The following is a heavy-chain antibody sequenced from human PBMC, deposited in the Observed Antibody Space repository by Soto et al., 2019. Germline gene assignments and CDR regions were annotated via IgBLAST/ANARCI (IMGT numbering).Heavy chain of an antibody. Sequence: SETLSLTCTVSGGSISSSSYYWGWIRQPPGKGLEWIGSIYYSGSTYYNPSLKSRVTISVDTSKNQFSLKLSSATAADTAVYYCARRGGRGSGSYYDFDYWGQGTLVTVS. CDR2: IYYSGST. V-gene: IGHV4-39*01. D-gene: IGHD1-26*01. CDR3: ARRGGRGSGSYYDFDY. J-gene: IGHJ4*02. CDR1: GGSISSSSYY.